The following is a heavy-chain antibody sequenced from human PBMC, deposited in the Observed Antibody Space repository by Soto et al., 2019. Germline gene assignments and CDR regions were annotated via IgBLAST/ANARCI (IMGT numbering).Heavy chain of an antibody. Sequence: SETLSLTCTVSGGSISSGDYYWSWIRQPPGKGLEWIGYIYYSGSTYYNPSLKSRVTISVDTSKNQFSLKLSSVTAADTAVYYCAREAYYDFWSGSPMYYFDYWGQGTLVTVSS. J-gene: IGHJ4*02. CDR1: GGSISSGDYY. CDR3: AREAYYDFWSGSPMYYFDY. CDR2: IYYSGST. D-gene: IGHD3-3*01. V-gene: IGHV4-30-4*01.